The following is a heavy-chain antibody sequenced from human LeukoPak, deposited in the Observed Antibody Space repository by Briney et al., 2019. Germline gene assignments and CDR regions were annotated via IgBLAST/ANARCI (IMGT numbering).Heavy chain of an antibody. D-gene: IGHD3-3*02. V-gene: IGHV3-23*01. CDR3: AKNFRIGNPPHLAS. CDR2: IYENGGTT. J-gene: IGHJ4*02. Sequence: GGSLRLSCVGSGFTFRSHAMSWVRQAPEKGLEFVSGIYENGGTTYYADSVKGRFSISRDNSKNTLYLQMDSLRGEDTAVYYCAKNFRIGNPPHLASGGQGALVT. CDR1: GFTFRSHA.